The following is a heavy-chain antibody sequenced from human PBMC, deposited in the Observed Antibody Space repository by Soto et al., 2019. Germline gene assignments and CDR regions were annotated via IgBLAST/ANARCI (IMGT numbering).Heavy chain of an antibody. J-gene: IGHJ5*02. Sequence: PSETLSLTXSVSGASVSSYYWSWVRQPPGKGLEWIGYIYYIGAYNYNPSLKSRVTISVDTSKNQFSLKLTSVTAADTAVYYCARSPETRDWLDPWGQGTLVTVS. CDR3: ARSPETRDWLDP. D-gene: IGHD1-7*01. CDR1: GASVSSYY. CDR2: IYYIGAY. V-gene: IGHV4-59*02.